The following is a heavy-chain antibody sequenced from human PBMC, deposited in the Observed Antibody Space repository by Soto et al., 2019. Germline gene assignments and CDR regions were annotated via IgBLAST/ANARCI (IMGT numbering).Heavy chain of an antibody. V-gene: IGHV1-2*02. J-gene: IGHJ6*02. D-gene: IGHD3-3*01. CDR3: GRSRAYYDFWSGYSNYYYFCMDV. CDR2: INPNSGGT. CDR1: GYTFTGYY. Sequence: QVKLVQSGAEVKKPGASVKVSCKASGYTFTGYYMHWVRQAPGQGLEWMGWINPNSGGTNYAQKFQGRVTMTRDTSISTAYMELSRLRSDDTDVYYCGRSRAYYDFWSGYSNYYYFCMDVWGQGTTVTVSS.